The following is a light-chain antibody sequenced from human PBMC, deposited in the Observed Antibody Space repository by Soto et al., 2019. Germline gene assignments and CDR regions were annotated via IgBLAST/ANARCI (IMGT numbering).Light chain of an antibody. V-gene: IGKV3-11*01. Sequence: EMVLTQSPATLYLSPGERATLSCRATQSVGTKLAWYQQKTGQVPRLLIYDASNRATGIPARFSGSGSGTDFTLTISSLEPEDFGVYFCQQGGALHTFRGGTKVEVK. CDR3: QQGGALHT. J-gene: IGKJ4*01. CDR2: DAS. CDR1: QSVGTK.